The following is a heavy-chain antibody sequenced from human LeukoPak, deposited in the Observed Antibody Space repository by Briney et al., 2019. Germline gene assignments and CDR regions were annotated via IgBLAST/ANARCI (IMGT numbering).Heavy chain of an antibody. CDR3: ARDLKPVVAAYAFDI. Sequence: SEILSLTCAAYGGSFSGYYWSWIRQPPGKGLEWIGEINHSGSTNYNPSLKSRVTISVDTSKNQFSLKLSSVTAADTAVYYCARDLKPVVAAYAFDIWGQGTMVTVSS. D-gene: IGHD2-15*01. CDR2: INHSGST. V-gene: IGHV4-34*01. J-gene: IGHJ3*02. CDR1: GGSFSGYY.